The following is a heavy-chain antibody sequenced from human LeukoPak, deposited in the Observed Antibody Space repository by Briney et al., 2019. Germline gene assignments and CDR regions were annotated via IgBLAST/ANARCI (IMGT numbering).Heavy chain of an antibody. D-gene: IGHD3-10*01. CDR2: IYYTGST. Sequence: SETLSLTCTVSGGSISSSSYYWGWIRQPPGKGLEWIGNIYYTGSTYYNPSLKSRVTISVDTSKNQFSLKLSSVTAADAAVYYCVRGVRIWGQGTMVTVSS. J-gene: IGHJ3*02. CDR3: VRGVRI. CDR1: GGSISSSSYY. V-gene: IGHV4-39*01.